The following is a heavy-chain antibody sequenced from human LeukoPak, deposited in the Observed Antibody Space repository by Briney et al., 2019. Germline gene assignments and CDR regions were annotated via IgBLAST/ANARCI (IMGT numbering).Heavy chain of an antibody. CDR2: ITPNSGGT. CDR1: GYTFTGYY. V-gene: IGHV1-2*02. Sequence: ASVKVSCKASGYTFTGYYMHWVRQAPGQGLEWMGWITPNSGGTNYAQKFQGRVTMTRDTSISTAYMELSRLRSDDTAVYYCARVYHPITMIVVVIFDYWGQGTLVTVSS. J-gene: IGHJ4*02. D-gene: IGHD3-22*01. CDR3: ARVYHPITMIVVVIFDY.